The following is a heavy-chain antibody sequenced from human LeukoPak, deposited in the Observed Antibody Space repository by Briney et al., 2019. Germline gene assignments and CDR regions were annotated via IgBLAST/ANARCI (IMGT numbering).Heavy chain of an antibody. J-gene: IGHJ4*02. Sequence: GASLKVSCKASGYTFTSYAMHWVRQAPGQRLEWMGWINAGNGNTKYSQKFQGRVTITRDTSASTAYMELSSLRSEDTAVYFCARSGIRYFDWLPDYWGQGTLVTVSS. V-gene: IGHV1-3*01. CDR1: GYTFTSYA. D-gene: IGHD3-9*01. CDR3: ARSGIRYFDWLPDY. CDR2: INAGNGNT.